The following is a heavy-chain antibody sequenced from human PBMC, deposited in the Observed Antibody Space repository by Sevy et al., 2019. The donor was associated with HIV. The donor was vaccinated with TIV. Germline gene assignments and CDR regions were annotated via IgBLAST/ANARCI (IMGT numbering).Heavy chain of an antibody. CDR1: GFTFNGYS. J-gene: IGHJ4*02. CDR3: ARLIGWPNFDY. Sequence: GGSLRLSCEASGFTFNGYSMSWVRQAPGKGLEWISYITGSGDRMYYADSVQGRFTISRDNGQNSLFLQMNTLRPEDTAVYFCARLIGWPNFDYWGQGALVTVSS. CDR2: ITGSGDRM. D-gene: IGHD2-15*01. V-gene: IGHV3-11*01.